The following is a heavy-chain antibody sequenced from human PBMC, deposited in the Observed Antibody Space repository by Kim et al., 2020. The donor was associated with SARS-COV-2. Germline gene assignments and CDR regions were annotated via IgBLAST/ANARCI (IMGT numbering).Heavy chain of an antibody. J-gene: IGHJ3*02. CDR2: IYTSGST. D-gene: IGHD1-1*01. V-gene: IGHV4-4*07. Sequence: SETLSLTCTVSGGSISSYYWSWIRQPAGKGLEWIGRIYTSGSTNYNPSLKSRVTMSVDTTKNQFSLKLSSVTAADTAVYYCARDWGYFYNWNDGDAFDIWGQGTMVTVSS. CDR3: ARDWGYFYNWNDGDAFDI. CDR1: GGSISSYY.